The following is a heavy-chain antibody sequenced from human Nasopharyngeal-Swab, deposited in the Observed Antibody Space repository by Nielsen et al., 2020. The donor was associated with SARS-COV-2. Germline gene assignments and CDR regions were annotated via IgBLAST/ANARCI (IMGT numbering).Heavy chain of an antibody. Sequence: GGSLRLSCAASGFTFDDYAMHWVRQAPGKGLEWVSGISWNSGSIGYADSVKGRFTISRDNAKNSLYLQMNSLRAEDTALYYCAKTPTNYGMDVWGQGTTATVSS. J-gene: IGHJ6*02. V-gene: IGHV3-9*01. CDR1: GFTFDDYA. CDR2: ISWNSGSI. CDR3: AKTPTNYGMDV.